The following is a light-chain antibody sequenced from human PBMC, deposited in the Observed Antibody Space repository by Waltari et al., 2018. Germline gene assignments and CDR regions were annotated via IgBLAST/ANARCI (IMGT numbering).Light chain of an antibody. CDR3: QQYYSTPYT. J-gene: IGKJ2*01. V-gene: IGKV1-NL1*01. CDR2: AAS. CDR1: QDIRNS. Sequence: DIQMTQSPSSLSASVGHRVTITCRASQDIRNSLDWYQQKPGAAPKLLLYAASRLLSGVPSRFSGSGSGTDYTLTISSLQPEEFATYYCQQYYSTPYTLGQGTKLEI.